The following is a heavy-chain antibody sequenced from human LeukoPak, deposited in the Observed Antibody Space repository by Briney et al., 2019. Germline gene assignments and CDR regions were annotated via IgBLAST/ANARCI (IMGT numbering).Heavy chain of an antibody. D-gene: IGHD1-14*01. CDR1: GYTFTNYG. Sequence: ASVKVSCKASGYTFTNYGISWVRQAPGQGLEWMGWINPNSGGTNYAQKFQGRVTMTRDTSISTAYMELKRLRSDDTAVYYCARVMNREGTNYWGQGTPVTVSS. J-gene: IGHJ4*02. CDR2: INPNSGGT. V-gene: IGHV1-2*02. CDR3: ARVMNREGTNY.